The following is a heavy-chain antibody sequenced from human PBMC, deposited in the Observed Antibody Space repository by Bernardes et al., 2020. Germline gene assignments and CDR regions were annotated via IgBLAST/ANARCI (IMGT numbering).Heavy chain of an antibody. D-gene: IGHD6-13*01. CDR1: GYTFTGYY. Sequence: SVKVSCKTSGYTFTGYYMHWVRQAPGQGLEWMGWINPNSGGTNYAQKFQGRVTLTRDTSIRTAYMELSRLRSDDTAVYYCARLAATGITYWGQGTLVTVSS. CDR2: INPNSGGT. J-gene: IGHJ4*02. V-gene: IGHV1-2*02. CDR3: ARLAATGITY.